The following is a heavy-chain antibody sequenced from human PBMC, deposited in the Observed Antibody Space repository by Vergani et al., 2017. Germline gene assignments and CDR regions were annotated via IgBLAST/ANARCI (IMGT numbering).Heavy chain of an antibody. Sequence: EVQLVESGGSLVKPGGSLRLSCAASGFSFTTYSMNWVRQAPGKGLEWVSSLSSSSRYIYYADSVKGRFTVSRDNAKNSLYLQMNSLGAEDTAVYYCARVQGDYEYYYYYYMDVWGTGTTVTVSS. V-gene: IGHV3-21*01. CDR3: ARVQGDYEYYYYYYMDV. CDR1: GFSFTTYS. D-gene: IGHD4-17*01. CDR2: LSSSSRYI. J-gene: IGHJ6*03.